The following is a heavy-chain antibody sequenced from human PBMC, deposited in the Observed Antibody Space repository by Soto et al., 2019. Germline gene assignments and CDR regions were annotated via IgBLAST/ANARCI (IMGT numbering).Heavy chain of an antibody. D-gene: IGHD2-2*02. Sequence: PGGSLRLSCAASGFTFSSYAMSWVRQAPGKGLEWVSAISGSGGSTYYADSVKGRFTISRDNSKNTLYLQMNSLRAEDTAVYYCARDLGYCSSTSCYTWVGYYYYGMDVWGQGTTVTVSS. J-gene: IGHJ6*02. CDR2: ISGSGGST. CDR3: ARDLGYCSSTSCYTWVGYYYYGMDV. V-gene: IGHV3-23*01. CDR1: GFTFSSYA.